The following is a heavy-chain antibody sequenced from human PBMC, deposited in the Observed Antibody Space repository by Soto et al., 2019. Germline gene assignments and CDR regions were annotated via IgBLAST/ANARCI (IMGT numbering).Heavy chain of an antibody. J-gene: IGHJ3*02. Sequence: GGSLRLSCAASGFTFSSYWMSWVRQAPGKGLEWVANIKQDGSEKYYVDSVKGRFTISRDNAKNSLYLQMNSLRAEDTAVYYCARDLEDWAYCGGDCYSVAFDIWGQGTMVTVSA. D-gene: IGHD2-21*01. CDR1: GFTFSSYW. CDR3: ARDLEDWAYCGGDCYSVAFDI. V-gene: IGHV3-7*01. CDR2: IKQDGSEK.